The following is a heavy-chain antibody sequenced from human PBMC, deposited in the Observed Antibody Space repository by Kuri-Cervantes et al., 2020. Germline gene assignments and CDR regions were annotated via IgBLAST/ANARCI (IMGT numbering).Heavy chain of an antibody. D-gene: IGHD4-17*01. J-gene: IGHJ5*02. CDR2: INHSGST. CDR1: GGSFSGYY. CDR3: ARHAVPMTTVTP. Sequence: SETLSLTCAVYGGSFSGYYWSWIRQPPGKGLEWIGEINHSGSTNYNPSLKSRVTISEDTSKNQFSLKLRSMTAADTAVYYCARHAVPMTTVTPWGQGTLVTVSS. V-gene: IGHV4-34*01.